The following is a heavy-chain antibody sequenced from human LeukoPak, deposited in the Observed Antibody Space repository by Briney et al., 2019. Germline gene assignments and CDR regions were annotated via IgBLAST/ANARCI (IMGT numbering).Heavy chain of an antibody. V-gene: IGHV3-53*01. J-gene: IGHJ4*02. CDR1: GFTDY. CDR2: IYSGGST. CDR3: AGVSFSSGWYRDY. D-gene: IGHD6-19*01. Sequence: GGSLRLSCAASGFTDYMTWVRQAPGKGLEWVSVIYSGGSTYYAASVKGRFSVSRDNSKNTVYLQMNSLRAEDTAVYYCAGVSFSSGWYRDYWGQGTLATVSS.